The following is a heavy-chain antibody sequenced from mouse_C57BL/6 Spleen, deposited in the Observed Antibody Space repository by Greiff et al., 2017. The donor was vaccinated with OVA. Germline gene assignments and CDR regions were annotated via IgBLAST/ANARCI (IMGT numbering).Heavy chain of an antibody. CDR2: INPNNGGT. V-gene: IGHV1-22*01. D-gene: IGHD1-1*01. CDR1: GYTFTDYN. J-gene: IGHJ2*01. Sequence: VQLKESGPELVKPGASVKMSCKASGYTFTDYNMHWVKQSHGKSLEWIGYINPNNGGTSYNQKFKGKATLTVNKSSSTAYMELRSLTSEDSAVYYCARRTTVVDFDYWGQGTTLTVSS. CDR3: ARRTTVVDFDY.